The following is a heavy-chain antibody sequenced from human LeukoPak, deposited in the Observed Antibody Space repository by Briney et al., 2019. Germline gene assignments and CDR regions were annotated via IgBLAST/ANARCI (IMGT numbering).Heavy chain of an antibody. CDR3: ARDLSSVGAAYFDY. Sequence: GGSLRLSCAASGFTFSSYAMSWVRQAPWKGLEWVSSISGSGGSTYYTDSVKGRFAISRDNANNSLYLQMNSLRAEDTAVYYCARDLSSVGAAYFDYWGQGTLVTVSS. J-gene: IGHJ4*02. V-gene: IGHV3-23*01. CDR1: GFTFSSYA. D-gene: IGHD1-26*01. CDR2: ISGSGGST.